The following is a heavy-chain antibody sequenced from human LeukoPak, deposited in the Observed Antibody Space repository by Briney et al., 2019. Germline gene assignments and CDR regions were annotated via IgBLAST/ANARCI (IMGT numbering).Heavy chain of an antibody. Sequence: GGSLRLSCAASGFTFSDYYMSWIRQAPGKGLEWVSYISSSGSTIYYADSVKGRFTISRDNSKNTLYLQMNSLRAEDTAVYYCAKGSGVRGVITDAFDIWGQGTMVTVSS. CDR3: AKGSGVRGVITDAFDI. D-gene: IGHD3-10*01. J-gene: IGHJ3*02. CDR2: ISSSGSTI. CDR1: GFTFSDYY. V-gene: IGHV3-11*01.